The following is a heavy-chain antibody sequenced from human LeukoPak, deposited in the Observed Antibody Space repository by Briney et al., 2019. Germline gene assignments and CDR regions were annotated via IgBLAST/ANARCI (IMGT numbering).Heavy chain of an antibody. D-gene: IGHD2-2*01. CDR2: IKQDGSEK. Sequence: GASLRLSCAASAFSFGSYAMSWVRQAPGKGLEWVANIKQDGSEKYYVDSVKGRFTISRDNAKNSLYLQMNSLRAEDTAVYYCARDDCSSISCYHNWFDPWGQGTLVTVSS. V-gene: IGHV3-7*01. CDR1: AFSFGSYA. J-gene: IGHJ5*02. CDR3: ARDDCSSISCYHNWFDP.